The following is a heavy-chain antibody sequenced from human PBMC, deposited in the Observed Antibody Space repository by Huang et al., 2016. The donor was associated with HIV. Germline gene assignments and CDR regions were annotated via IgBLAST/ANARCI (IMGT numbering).Heavy chain of an antibody. J-gene: IGHJ3*01. CDR2: MNPKSGNG. D-gene: IGHD3-10*01. CDR3: ARGFGINYNHEAFDV. CDR1: GYTFTNYD. V-gene: IGHV1-8*01. Sequence: QIQLAQSGAEVKKPGASVKVSCKASGYTFTNYDINWGRQASGQGREWMGWMNPKSGNGGYTKKFQGRVAILRNSSINTSYLEVTSLTSEDTAVYYCARGFGINYNHEAFDVWGQGTMVTVSS.